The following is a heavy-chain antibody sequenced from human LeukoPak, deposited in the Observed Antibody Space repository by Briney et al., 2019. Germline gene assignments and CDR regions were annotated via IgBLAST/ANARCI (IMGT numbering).Heavy chain of an antibody. J-gene: IGHJ4*02. CDR1: GYTFTGYY. Sequence: ASVKVSCKAPGYTFTGYYMHWVRQAPGQGLEWMGWINPNSGGTNYAQKFQGRVTMTRDTSISTAYMELSRLRSDDTAVYYCARPLTYYYDSSGYYYDYWGQGTLVTVSS. D-gene: IGHD3-22*01. V-gene: IGHV1-2*02. CDR2: INPNSGGT. CDR3: ARPLTYYYDSSGYYYDY.